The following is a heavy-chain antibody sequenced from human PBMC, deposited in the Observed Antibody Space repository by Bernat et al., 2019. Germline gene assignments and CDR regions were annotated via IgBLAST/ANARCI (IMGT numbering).Heavy chain of an antibody. D-gene: IGHD1-26*01. J-gene: IGHJ3*02. CDR3: VKEGPPPVGATGGGACDI. CDR1: GFSFSSYG. V-gene: IGHV3-30*18. CDR2: MSYNGGFQ. Sequence: QEQLVESGGGVVQPGRSLRLSCAASGFSFSSYGMHWVRQAPGKGLEWVAVMSYNGGFQYYGDSVKGRFTISRDNSRSTLYLQMNSLGAEDTAVYYCVKEGPPPVGATGGGACDIWGQETVVTVSS.